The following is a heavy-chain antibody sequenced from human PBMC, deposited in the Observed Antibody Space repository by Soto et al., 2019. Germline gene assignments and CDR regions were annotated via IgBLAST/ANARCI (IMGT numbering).Heavy chain of an antibody. V-gene: IGHV4-4*07. CDR2: FESSGSS. CDR3: ARVQSRYGYWFDP. Sequence: SETLSLTCTVSGDSITSYYWSWIRQPAGKGLEWIGRFESSGSSDYNPPLMSRVTMSVDRSKKQFSLRLSAVTAADTAVYYCARVQSRYGYWFDPWGQGILVTVSS. D-gene: IGHD5-18*01. CDR1: GDSITSYY. J-gene: IGHJ5*02.